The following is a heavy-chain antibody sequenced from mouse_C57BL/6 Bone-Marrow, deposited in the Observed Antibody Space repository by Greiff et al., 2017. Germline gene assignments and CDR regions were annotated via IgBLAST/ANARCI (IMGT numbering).Heavy chain of an antibody. CDR3: TDNDGFDY. V-gene: IGHV1-15*01. CDR1: GYTFTDYE. CDR2: IDPETGGT. Sequence: VQLQQSGAELVRPGASVTLSCKASGYTFTDYEMHWVKQTPVHGLEWIGAIDPETGGTAYNQKFKGKAILTAAKSSSTAYMELRSLTSEDSAVYYCTDNDGFDYWGQGTTLTVSS. D-gene: IGHD2-3*01. J-gene: IGHJ2*01.